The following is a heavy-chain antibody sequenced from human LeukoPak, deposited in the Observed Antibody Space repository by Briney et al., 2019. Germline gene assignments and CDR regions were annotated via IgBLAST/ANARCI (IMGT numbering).Heavy chain of an antibody. Sequence: PGGSLRLSCAASGFTFSTYSMNWVRQAPGKGLEWVSYISSSSTTIYYADSVKGRFTISRDNAKNSLYLQMNSLRAEDTAIYFCARVYSSSSRYFDYWGQGTLVTVSS. V-gene: IGHV3-48*01. CDR2: ISSSSTTI. CDR1: GFTFSTYS. J-gene: IGHJ4*02. D-gene: IGHD6-6*01. CDR3: ARVYSSSSRYFDY.